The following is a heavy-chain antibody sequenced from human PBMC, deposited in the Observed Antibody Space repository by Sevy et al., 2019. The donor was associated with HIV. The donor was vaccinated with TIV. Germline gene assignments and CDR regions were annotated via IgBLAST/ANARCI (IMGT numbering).Heavy chain of an antibody. CDR2: IYHTGNT. CDR1: GVSISSGAYS. Sequence: SETMSLTCAVSGVSISSGAYSWNWIRQPPGKGLEWIGYIYHTGNTYYNPSLKSRITISLDRSKNQFSLRLSSVTAADTAVYFCARDGGTMTTPGSFDIWGQGTMVTVSS. V-gene: IGHV4-30-2*01. J-gene: IGHJ3*02. D-gene: IGHD4-17*01. CDR3: ARDGGTMTTPGSFDI.